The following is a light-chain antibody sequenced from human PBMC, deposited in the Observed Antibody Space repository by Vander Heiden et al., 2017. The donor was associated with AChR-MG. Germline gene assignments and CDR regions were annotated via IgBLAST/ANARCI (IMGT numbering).Light chain of an antibody. CDR1: QSISSY. V-gene: IGKV1-39*01. Sequence: DIQMTQSPSSLSASVGDRVTINCRASQSISSYLNWYQQNPGKAPKLLIYAASSLQSGVPSRFSGSGSGTAFTLNIIKLQPADFATYYCQQRYITPLTFGGGTRVEMK. CDR2: AAS. CDR3: QQRYITPLT. J-gene: IGKJ4*01.